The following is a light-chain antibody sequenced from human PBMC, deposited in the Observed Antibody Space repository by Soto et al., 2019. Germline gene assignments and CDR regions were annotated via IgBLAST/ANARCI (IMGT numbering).Light chain of an antibody. CDR2: STF. V-gene: IGKV3-20*01. Sequence: EIVLTQSPGTLSLSPGESATLSCRASQSDSSRFLAWYQQKPGQSPRLLIHSTFRRDTGIPDRFSGSGSGTDFTRAISRLEPDDYALYYCQLYGSSWTFGQGTNVEIK. CDR1: QSDSSRF. CDR3: QLYGSSWT. J-gene: IGKJ1*01.